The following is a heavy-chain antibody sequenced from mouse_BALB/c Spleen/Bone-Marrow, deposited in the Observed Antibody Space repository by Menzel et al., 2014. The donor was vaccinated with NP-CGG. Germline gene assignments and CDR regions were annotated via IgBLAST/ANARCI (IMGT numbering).Heavy chain of an antibody. CDR3: VRRGNGNYAIDY. J-gene: IGHJ4*01. CDR1: GSTFSEYG. V-gene: IGHV5-15*02. Sequence: EVQLQQSGGGLVQPGGSRKLSCAASGSTFSEYGMARVRQAPGKGPVRVAFISSLVSSISYADSVTCRFALARENAKNTLYLEMTSLRSEDTAMYFCVRRGNGNYAIDYRGQGTPVTVSS. CDR2: ISSLVSSI.